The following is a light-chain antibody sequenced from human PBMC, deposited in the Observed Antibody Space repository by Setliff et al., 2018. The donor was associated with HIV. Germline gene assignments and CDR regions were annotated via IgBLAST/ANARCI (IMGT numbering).Light chain of an antibody. Sequence: DIQMTQSPSSVSASVGDRVTITCRASQSISSWLAWYQQKPGKAPKLLIYGAFSLESGVPSRFSGSGSETDFTLTINSLQPEDCATYYCQQSNSFPPTFGGGTKV. J-gene: IGKJ4*01. CDR3: QQSNSFPPT. V-gene: IGKV1-12*01. CDR1: QSISSW. CDR2: GAF.